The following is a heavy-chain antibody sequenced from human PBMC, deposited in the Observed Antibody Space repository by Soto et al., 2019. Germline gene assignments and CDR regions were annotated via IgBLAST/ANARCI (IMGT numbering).Heavy chain of an antibody. J-gene: IGHJ3*02. V-gene: IGHV3-7*01. Sequence: EVQLVESGGGLVQPGGSLRLSCAASGLTFSSYWMSWVRQAPGKGLEWVANIKQDGSEKYYVDSVKGRFTISRDSAKNALYLQMNSQRAEDTAVYYCARELLPSWTSHALDIWGHGTMVTVSS. CDR2: IKQDGSEK. CDR3: ARELLPSWTSHALDI. CDR1: GLTFSSYW. D-gene: IGHD1-26*01.